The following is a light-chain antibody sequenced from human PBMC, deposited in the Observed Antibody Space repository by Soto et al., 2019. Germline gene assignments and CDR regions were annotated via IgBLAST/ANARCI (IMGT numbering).Light chain of an antibody. CDR1: SSDVGSYNR. CDR3: SLYISGSTYV. Sequence: QSVLTQPPSVSGSPGQSVTTSCTGTSSDVGSYNRLSWYQQPPGTAPKLIMYEVNTRPSGVPDRFSGSKSGSTASLTISGLQAEDEADYYCSLYISGSTYVFGTGTKLTVL. V-gene: IGLV2-18*01. CDR2: EVN. J-gene: IGLJ1*01.